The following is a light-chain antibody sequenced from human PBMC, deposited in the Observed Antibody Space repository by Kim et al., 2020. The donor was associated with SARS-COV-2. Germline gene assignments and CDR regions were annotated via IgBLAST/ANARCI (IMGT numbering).Light chain of an antibody. J-gene: IGKJ1*01. CDR2: GAS. CDR1: QSVSKNY. CDR3: QQYGSSPRT. Sequence: SPGERATLSCRASQSVSKNYLAWYQQNPGQAPRLLIYGASSRATGIPDRFSGSGSGTDFTLTISRLEPEDLAVYYCQQYGSSPRTFGQGTKVDIK. V-gene: IGKV3-20*01.